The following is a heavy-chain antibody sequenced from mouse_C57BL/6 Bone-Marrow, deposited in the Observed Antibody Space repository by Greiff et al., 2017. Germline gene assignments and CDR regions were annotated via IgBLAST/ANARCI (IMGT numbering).Heavy chain of an antibody. CDR3: ARERVGYNVLAY. Sequence: QVQLQQSGPELVTPAASVKLSCKASGYTFTSYDINWVKQRPGQGLEWIGWIYPRDGSTTYNEQFKGEATLTVDTSSSTAYMELHSLTSEDSAVYFCARERVGYNVLAYWGQGTLFTVSA. CDR2: IYPRDGST. V-gene: IGHV1-85*01. CDR1: GYTFTSYD. J-gene: IGHJ3*01. D-gene: IGHD2-2*01.